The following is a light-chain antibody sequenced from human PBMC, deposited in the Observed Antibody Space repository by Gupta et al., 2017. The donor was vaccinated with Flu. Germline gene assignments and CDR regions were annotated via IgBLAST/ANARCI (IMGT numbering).Light chain of an antibody. Sequence: QSALTQPRSVSGSPGQSVTISCTGTGSDVGGYNYVPWYQQHPGKAPKLMIHDVSKRPSGVPDRFSGSKSGNTASLTISGLQAEDEADYYCCSYAGSYTFVFGTGTKVTVL. V-gene: IGLV2-11*01. CDR1: GSDVGGYNY. J-gene: IGLJ1*01. CDR2: DVS. CDR3: CSYAGSYTFV.